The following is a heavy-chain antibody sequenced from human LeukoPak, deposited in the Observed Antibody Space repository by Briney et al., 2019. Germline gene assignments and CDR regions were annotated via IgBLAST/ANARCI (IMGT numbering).Heavy chain of an antibody. V-gene: IGHV4-38-2*01. CDR3: ARGPWGYDSSFFIDY. CDR1: GYSISSGYY. Sequence: PSETLSLTCAVSGYSISSGYYWGWIRQPPGQGLEWIGSIYHSGNTYYNPSLKSRVTISVDTSKNQFSLKLSSVTAADTAVYYCARGPWGYDSSFFIDYWGQGTLVTVSS. J-gene: IGHJ4*02. CDR2: IYHSGNT. D-gene: IGHD3-22*01.